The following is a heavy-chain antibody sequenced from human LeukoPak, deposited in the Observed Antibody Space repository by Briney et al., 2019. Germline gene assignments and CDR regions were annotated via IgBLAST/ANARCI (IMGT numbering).Heavy chain of an antibody. CDR1: GYTFTSYD. CDR2: MNPKSGNT. CDR3: ARHYDFWSGYYHYYYYYMDV. V-gene: IGHV1-8*03. Sequence: GASVKVSCKASGYTFTSYDINWVRQATGQGLEWMGWMNPKSGNTGYAQKFQGRVSITRDTSISTAYMELSSLRSEDTAVYYCARHYDFWSGYYHYYYYYMDVWGKGTTVTVSS. J-gene: IGHJ6*03. D-gene: IGHD3-3*01.